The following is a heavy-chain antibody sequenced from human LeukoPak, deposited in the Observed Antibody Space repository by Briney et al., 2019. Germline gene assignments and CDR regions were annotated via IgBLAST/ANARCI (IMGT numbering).Heavy chain of an antibody. V-gene: IGHV4-34*01. Sequence: SSETLSLTCAVYGESFIGYYWTWIRQPPGKGLEWIGEINHSGSTNYNPSLKSRVTISVDTSKNQFSLKLSSVTAADTAVYYCARDYGSSWYRYFDLWGRGTLVTVSS. J-gene: IGHJ2*01. CDR2: INHSGST. D-gene: IGHD6-13*01. CDR1: GESFIGYY. CDR3: ARDYGSSWYRYFDL.